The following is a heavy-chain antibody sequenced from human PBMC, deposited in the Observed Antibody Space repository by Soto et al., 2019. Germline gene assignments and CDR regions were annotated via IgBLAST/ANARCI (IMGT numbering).Heavy chain of an antibody. D-gene: IGHD3-3*01. J-gene: IGHJ6*03. Sequence: SVKVSCKASGFTFTSSAMQWVRQARGQRLEWIGWIVVGSGNTNYAQKFQERATITRDMSTSTAYMELSSLRSEDTAVYYCGAVPYFFWSGYQLGNDYYYYYRAVGAKGPRSPSP. CDR3: GAVPYFFWSGYQLGNDYYYYYRAV. CDR1: GFTFTSSA. CDR2: IVVGSGNT. V-gene: IGHV1-58*02.